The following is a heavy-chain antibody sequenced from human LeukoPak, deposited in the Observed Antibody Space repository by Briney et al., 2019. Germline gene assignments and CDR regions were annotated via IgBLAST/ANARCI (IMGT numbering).Heavy chain of an antibody. CDR3: AREGTYDYGDYYFDY. D-gene: IGHD4-17*01. V-gene: IGHV4-59*12. CDR1: DGSISSYY. J-gene: IGHJ4*02. Sequence: SETLSLTCTVSDGSISSYYWSWIRQPPGKGLEWIGYIYYSGSTNYNPSLKSRVTISVDRSKNQFSLKLSSVTAADTAVYYCAREGTYDYGDYYFDYWGQGTLVTVSS. CDR2: IYYSGST.